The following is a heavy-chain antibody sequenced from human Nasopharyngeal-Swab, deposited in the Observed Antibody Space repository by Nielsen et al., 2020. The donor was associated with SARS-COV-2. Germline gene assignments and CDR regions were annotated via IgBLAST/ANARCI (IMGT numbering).Heavy chain of an antibody. Sequence: GGSLRLSCAASGFNFNYYSMNWVRQAPGKGLEWVSYITSSSGIIYYADSVKGRFTISRDNAKNLLYLQMNSLRAEDTAVYYCASAHQAYGDSGYYPLDYWGKGTLVTVSS. D-gene: IGHD3-22*01. CDR1: GFNFNYYS. CDR3: ASAHQAYGDSGYYPLDY. J-gene: IGHJ4*02. CDR2: ITSSSGII. V-gene: IGHV3-48*04.